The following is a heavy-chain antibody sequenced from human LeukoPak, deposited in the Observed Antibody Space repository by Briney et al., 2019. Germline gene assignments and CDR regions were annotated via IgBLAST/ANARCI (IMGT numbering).Heavy chain of an antibody. V-gene: IGHV4-4*07. CDR2: IYTSGST. J-gene: IGHJ5*02. D-gene: IGHD5-18*01. CDR3: AKGAGGFSYYNWFDP. CDR1: GGSISSYY. Sequence: SETLSLTCTVSGGSISSYYWSWIRQPAGKGLEWIGRIYTSGSTNYNPSLKSRVTISVDTSKNQFSLKLASVTAADTAIYYCAKGAGGFSYYNWFDPWGQGTLVTVSS.